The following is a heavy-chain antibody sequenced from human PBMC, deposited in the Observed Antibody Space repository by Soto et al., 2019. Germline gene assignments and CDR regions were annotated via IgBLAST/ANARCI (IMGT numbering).Heavy chain of an antibody. CDR2: IIPIFGTA. J-gene: IGHJ6*02. CDR1: GGTFSSYA. D-gene: IGHD2-15*01. V-gene: IGHV1-69*06. Sequence: GASVKVSCKASGGTFSSYAISWVRQAPGQGLEWMGGIIPIFGTANYAQKFQGRVTITADKSTSTAYMGLSSLRSEDTAVYYCASQAPPRYCSGGSCYSLRAYYYYGLDVWGQGTTVTVSS. CDR3: ASQAPPRYCSGGSCYSLRAYYYYGLDV.